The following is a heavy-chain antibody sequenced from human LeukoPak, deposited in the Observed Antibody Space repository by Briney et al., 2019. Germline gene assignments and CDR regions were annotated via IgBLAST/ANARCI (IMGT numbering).Heavy chain of an antibody. D-gene: IGHD6-13*01. V-gene: IGHV3-23*01. CDR3: AKGDDSSSWYPYFDY. CDR1: GFTFSSYA. CDR2: ISGSGGST. J-gene: IGHJ4*02. Sequence: GGSLRLSCAASGFTFSSYAMTWVRQAPGKGLEWVSTISGSGGSTYYADSVKGRFTISRDNSKNTLYLQMNSLRAEDTAVYYCAKGDDSSSWYPYFDYWGQGTLVTVSS.